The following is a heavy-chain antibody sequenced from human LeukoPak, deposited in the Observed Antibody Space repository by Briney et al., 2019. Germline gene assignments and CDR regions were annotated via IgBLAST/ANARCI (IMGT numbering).Heavy chain of an antibody. CDR1: GGSFSSSNW. Sequence: SETLSLTCAVYGGSFSSSNWWSWVRQPPGKGLEWIGEIYHSGSTNYNPSLKSRVTISVDKSKNQFSLKLSSVTAADTAVYYCARGAYDSSGYYYVGPYFQHWGQGTLVTVSS. CDR3: ARGAYDSSGYYYVGPYFQH. V-gene: IGHV4-4*02. CDR2: IYHSGST. J-gene: IGHJ1*01. D-gene: IGHD3-22*01.